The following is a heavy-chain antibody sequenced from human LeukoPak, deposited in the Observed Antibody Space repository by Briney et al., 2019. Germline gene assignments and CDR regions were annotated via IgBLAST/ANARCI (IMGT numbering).Heavy chain of an antibody. CDR3: AKASADGYNLGELSFDY. CDR2: ISWYSGSR. D-gene: IGHD5-24*01. CDR1: GFTFDDCA. V-gene: IGHV3-9*01. Sequence: GGSLRLTCAASGFTFDDCAMHWVRQAPAKGLERVSGISWYSGSRGYADSVKDRFTISRDNAKNSLYLQMNSLRADDTALYYRAKASADGYNLGELSFDYWGQGTLVTVSS. J-gene: IGHJ4*02.